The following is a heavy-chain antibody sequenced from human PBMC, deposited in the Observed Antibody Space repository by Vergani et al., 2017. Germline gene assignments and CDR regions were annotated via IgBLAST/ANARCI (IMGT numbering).Heavy chain of an antibody. CDR2: IIPILGIA. Sequence: QVQLVQSGAEVKKPGSSVKVSCKASGGTFSSYAISWVRQAPGQGLEWMGRIIPILGIANYAQKFQGRVTITANKSTSTAYRELSSLRSEDTAVYYCARGAYYDFWSGYSRYGMDVWGQGTTVTVSS. D-gene: IGHD3-3*01. CDR3: ARGAYYDFWSGYSRYGMDV. V-gene: IGHV1-69*04. CDR1: GGTFSSYA. J-gene: IGHJ6*02.